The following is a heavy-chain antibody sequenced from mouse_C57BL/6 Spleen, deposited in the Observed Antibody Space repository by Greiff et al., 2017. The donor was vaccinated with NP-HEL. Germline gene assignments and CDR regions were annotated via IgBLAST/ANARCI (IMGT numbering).Heavy chain of an antibody. CDR2: INPNNGGT. CDR1: GYTFTDYN. Sequence: EVQLQQSGPELVKPGASVKIPCKASGYTFTDYNMDWVKQSHGKSLEWIGDINPNNGGTIYNQKFKGKATLTVDKSSSTAYMELRSLTSEDTAVYYCASDSSGYGWAYWGQGTLVTVSA. V-gene: IGHV1-18*01. D-gene: IGHD3-2*02. J-gene: IGHJ3*01. CDR3: ASDSSGYGWAY.